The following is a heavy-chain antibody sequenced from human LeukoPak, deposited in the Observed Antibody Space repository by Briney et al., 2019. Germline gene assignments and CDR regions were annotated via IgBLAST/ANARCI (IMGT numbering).Heavy chain of an antibody. V-gene: IGHV4-59*08. CDR2: IYYSGST. D-gene: IGHD6-19*01. CDR3: ASIAVAGTLDY. Sequence: PSETLSLTCTVSGGSISSYYWSWIRQPPGKGLEWIGYIYYSGSTNYNPSLKSRVTISVDTSKNQFSLRLSSVTAADTAVYYCASIAVAGTLDYWGQGTLVTVSS. CDR1: GGSISSYY. J-gene: IGHJ4*02.